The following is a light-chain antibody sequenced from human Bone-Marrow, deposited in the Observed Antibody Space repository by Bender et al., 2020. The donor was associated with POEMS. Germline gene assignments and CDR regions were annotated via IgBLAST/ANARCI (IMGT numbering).Light chain of an antibody. V-gene: IGLV3-1*01. CDR3: QAWDYSST. Sequence: SYELTQPPSVSVSPGQTASITCSGDKLGHKFVCWYQQKPGQSPVLVIYHDSKRPSGIPERFSGSNSGNTATLTISGTQAVDEADYYCQAWDYSSTFGGGTKLTVL. CDR1: KLGHKF. CDR2: HDS. J-gene: IGLJ2*01.